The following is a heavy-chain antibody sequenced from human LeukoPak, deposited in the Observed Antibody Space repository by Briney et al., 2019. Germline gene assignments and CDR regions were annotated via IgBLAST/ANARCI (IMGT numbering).Heavy chain of an antibody. Sequence: GASVKVSCKASGYTFTSYDINWVRQATGHGVEWRGGMNPTSGKTCYPQQLQGRVTMTRNTSISTAYMELSSLRSEDTAVYYCARGGSCRQGRRVMDVWGRGPTVTVS. CDR2: MNPTSGKT. D-gene: IGHD2-2*01. CDR1: GYTFTSYD. CDR3: ARGGSCRQGRRVMDV. J-gene: IGHJ6*02. V-gene: IGHV1-8*01.